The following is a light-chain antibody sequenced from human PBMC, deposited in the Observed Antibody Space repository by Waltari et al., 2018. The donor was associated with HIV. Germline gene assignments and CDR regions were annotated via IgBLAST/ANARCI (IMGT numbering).Light chain of an antibody. J-gene: IGLJ2*01. CDR3: CSYAGSSNVV. Sequence: QSALTQPASVSGSPGQSITISCTGTSSDVGSYNLVSWYQQHPGKAPKLMIYEGSKRPSGFSNRFSGSKSGNTASLTISGLQAEDEADYYCCSYAGSSNVVFGGGTKLTVL. CDR1: SSDVGSYNL. V-gene: IGLV2-23*01. CDR2: EGS.